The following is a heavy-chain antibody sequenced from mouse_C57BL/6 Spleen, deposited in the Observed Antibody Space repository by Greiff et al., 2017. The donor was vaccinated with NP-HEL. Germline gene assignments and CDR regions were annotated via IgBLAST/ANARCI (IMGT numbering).Heavy chain of an antibody. D-gene: IGHD2-4*01. CDR1: GYTFTDYE. V-gene: IGHV1-15*01. Sequence: VQLQQSGAELVRPGASVTLSCKASGYTFTDYEMHWVKQTPVHGLEWIGAIDPETGGTAYNQKFKGKAILTADKSSSTAYMELRSLTSEDSAVYYCTGQEGSYLKIYDSYWYFDVGGTGTTVTVSS. CDR2: IDPETGGT. J-gene: IGHJ1*03. CDR3: TGQEGSYLKIYDSYWYFDV.